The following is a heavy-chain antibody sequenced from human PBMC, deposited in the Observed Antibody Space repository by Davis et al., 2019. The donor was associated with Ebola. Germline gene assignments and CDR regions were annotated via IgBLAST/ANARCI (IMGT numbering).Heavy chain of an antibody. Sequence: SVNVSCQASGYTFTSYAMHWVRQAPGQRLEWMGWISAYNGNTNYAQKFQGRVTMTRDTSTSTVYMELSRLRSEDTAVYYCARVEIYCTGGVCYTGYYYGMDVWGQGTTVTVSS. D-gene: IGHD2-8*02. CDR3: ARVEIYCTGGVCYTGYYYGMDV. CDR1: GYTFTSYA. V-gene: IGHV1-3*01. J-gene: IGHJ6*02. CDR2: ISAYNGNT.